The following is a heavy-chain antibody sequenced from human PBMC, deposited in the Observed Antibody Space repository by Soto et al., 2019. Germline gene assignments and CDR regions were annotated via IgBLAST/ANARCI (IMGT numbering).Heavy chain of an antibody. J-gene: IGHJ5*02. CDR1: GFAFSGSA. V-gene: IGHV3-73*01. CDR2: IRSKGNSYAT. D-gene: IGHD2-2*01. Sequence: EVQLVESGGGLVQPGGSLKLSCAASGFAFSGSALHWVRQASGKGLDWVGRIRSKGNSYATAYAASVKGRFTISRDDSKNTAYLQMNSLKTEDTAVYYCTLGYCISTNCYPRFDPWGQGTLVTVSS. CDR3: TLGYCISTNCYPRFDP.